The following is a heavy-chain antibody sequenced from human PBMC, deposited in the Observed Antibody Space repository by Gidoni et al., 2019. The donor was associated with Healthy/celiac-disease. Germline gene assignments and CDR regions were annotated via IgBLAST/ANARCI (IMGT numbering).Heavy chain of an antibody. CDR1: GFTFSSYA. V-gene: IGHV3-23*01. J-gene: IGHJ4*02. Sequence: EVQLLESGGGLVQPGGSLRLSCAASGFTFSSYAMSWVRQAPGKGLEWVSAISGSGGSTYYAYSVKGRFTISRDNSKNTLYLQMNSLRAEDTAVYYCAKFDHYDFWRGGFDYWGQGTLVTVSS. D-gene: IGHD3-3*01. CDR2: ISGSGGST. CDR3: AKFDHYDFWRGGFDY.